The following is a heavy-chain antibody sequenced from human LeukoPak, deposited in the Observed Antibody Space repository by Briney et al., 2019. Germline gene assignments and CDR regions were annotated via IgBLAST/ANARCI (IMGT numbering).Heavy chain of an antibody. CDR2: ISAYNGNT. CDR1: GYTFTSYG. D-gene: IGHD5-18*01. Sequence: ASVKVSCKASGYTFTSYGISWVRQAPGQGLEWMGWISAYNGNTNYAQKLQGRVIMTTDTSTSTAYMELRSLRSDDTAVYYCARVGYSYGFPGYYYYMDVWGKGTTVTVSS. J-gene: IGHJ6*03. V-gene: IGHV1-18*01. CDR3: ARVGYSYGFPGYYYYMDV.